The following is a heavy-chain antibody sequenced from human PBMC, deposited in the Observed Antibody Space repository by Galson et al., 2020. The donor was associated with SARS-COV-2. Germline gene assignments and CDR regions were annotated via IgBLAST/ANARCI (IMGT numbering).Heavy chain of an antibody. D-gene: IGHD3-3*01. CDR1: GGTFRSYA. CDR2: IIPIFGTA. V-gene: IGHV1-69*13. CDR3: ARAGWSTYYYYYYMDV. J-gene: IGHJ6*03. Sequence: SVKVSCKASGGTFRSYAISWVRQAPGQGLEWMGGIIPIFGTANYAQKFQGRVTITADESTSTAYMELSSLRSEDTAVYYCARAGWSTYYYYYYMDVWGKGTTVTVSS.